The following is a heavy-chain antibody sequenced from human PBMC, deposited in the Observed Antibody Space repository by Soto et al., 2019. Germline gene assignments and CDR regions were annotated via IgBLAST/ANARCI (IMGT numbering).Heavy chain of an antibody. CDR1: GLTFSSYA. CDR3: ARELERLFDY. Sequence: SLRLSCAASGLTFSSYAMHWVRQAPGKGLEWVAVISYDGSNKYYADSVKGRFTISRDNSKNTLYLQMHSLRAEDTAVYYCARELERLFDYWGQGTLVTVSS. D-gene: IGHD1-1*01. CDR2: ISYDGSNK. J-gene: IGHJ4*02. V-gene: IGHV3-30-3*01.